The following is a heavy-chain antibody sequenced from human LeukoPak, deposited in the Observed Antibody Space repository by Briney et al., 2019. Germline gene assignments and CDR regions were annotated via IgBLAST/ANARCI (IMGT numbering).Heavy chain of an antibody. CDR3: ARAEASRSSGKILGY. V-gene: IGHV1-8*01. D-gene: IGHD1-26*01. J-gene: IGHJ4*02. CDR2: MNPNSSNT. CDR1: GYTFTSYD. Sequence: ASVKVSCKASGYTFTSYDINWVRQATGQGPEWMGWMNPNSSNTGYAEKFQGRVTMTRNTSISTAYMELSSLTSEDTAVYYCARAEASRSSGKILGYWGQGTLVTVSP.